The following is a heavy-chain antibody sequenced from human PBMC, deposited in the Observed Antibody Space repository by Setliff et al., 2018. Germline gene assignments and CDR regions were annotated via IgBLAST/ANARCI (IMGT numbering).Heavy chain of an antibody. CDR3: ASAVWEYLY. CDR2: INPDSGDT. J-gene: IGHJ4*02. Sequence: ASVKVSCKASGYAFFGYFMNWVRQAPGQGLEWTGWINPDSGDTHYAEKFQGRVTMTRDTSISTAYMELSSLRSDDTAIYYCASAVWEYLYWGQGAQVTVSS. V-gene: IGHV1-2*02. CDR1: GYAFFGYF. D-gene: IGHD1-26*01.